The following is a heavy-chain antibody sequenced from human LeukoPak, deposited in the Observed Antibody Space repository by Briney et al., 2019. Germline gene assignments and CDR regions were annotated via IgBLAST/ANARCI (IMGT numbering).Heavy chain of an antibody. V-gene: IGHV3-11*04. CDR3: SSPRESNGWFYFDH. Sequence: PGGSLRLSCAASGFTFSDYYMSWIRQAPGKGLEWVSYISSSGSTIYYADSVKGRFTISRDNAKNSLYLQMDSLRAEDTAIYYCSSPRESNGWFYFDHWGQGTLVTVSS. CDR1: GFTFSDYY. D-gene: IGHD6-19*01. CDR2: ISSSGSTI. J-gene: IGHJ4*02.